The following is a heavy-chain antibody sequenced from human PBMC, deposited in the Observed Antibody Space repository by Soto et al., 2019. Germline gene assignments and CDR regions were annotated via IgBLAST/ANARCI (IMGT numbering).Heavy chain of an antibody. CDR1: GFTFSSYG. J-gene: IGHJ6*02. CDR2: IWYDGSNK. V-gene: IGHV3-33*01. CDR3: ARDGLDSSYDFWSGYYISGLVEDGMDV. Sequence: GGSLRLSCAASGFTFSSYGMHWVRQAPGKGLEWVAVIWYDGSNKYYADSVKGRFTISRDNSKNTLYLQMNSLRAEDTAVYYCARDGLDSSYDFWSGYYISGLVEDGMDVWGQGTKVTVSS. D-gene: IGHD3-3*01.